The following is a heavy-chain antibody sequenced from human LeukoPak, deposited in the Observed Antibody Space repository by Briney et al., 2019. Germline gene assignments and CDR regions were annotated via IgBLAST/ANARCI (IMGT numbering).Heavy chain of an antibody. J-gene: IGHJ4*02. CDR2: IIPIFGTA. V-gene: IGHV1-69*13. CDR1: GGTFSSYA. D-gene: IGHD3-10*01. CDR3: ARDPEVRGVINYFDY. Sequence: GASVKVSCKASGGTFSSYAISRVRQAPGQGLEWMGGIIPIFGTANYAQKFQGRVTITADESTSTAYMELSSLRSEDTAVYYCARDPEVRGVINYFDYWGQGTLVTVSS.